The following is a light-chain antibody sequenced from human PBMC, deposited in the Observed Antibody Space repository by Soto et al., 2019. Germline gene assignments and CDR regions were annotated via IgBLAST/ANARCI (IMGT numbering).Light chain of an antibody. CDR1: QTINNN. V-gene: IGKV3-15*01. Sequence: IVMTQSPLSLPVTPGEPATLSCRASQTINNNVAWYQLKDGQVPRLVIYGASTRATDIPARFSGSGSGTEFTLTISSLQSEDFAEYHCQQYNNWPQPFGQRTKVDTK. CDR2: GAS. J-gene: IGKJ1*01. CDR3: QQYNNWPQP.